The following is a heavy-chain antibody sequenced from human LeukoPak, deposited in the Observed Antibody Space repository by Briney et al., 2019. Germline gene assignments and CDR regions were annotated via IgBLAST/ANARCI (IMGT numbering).Heavy chain of an antibody. CDR3: ARGERLSGYYYCMDV. V-gene: IGHV3-20*04. J-gene: IGHJ6*03. Sequence: PGGSLRLSCAASGFNFDDYGMNWVRHAPGKGLEWVSGINWNGGSTGYADSVKGRFTISRDNAKNSLYLQMNSLRADDTALYYCARGERLSGYYYCMDVWGKGTTVTVSS. CDR2: INWNGGST. CDR1: GFNFDDYG.